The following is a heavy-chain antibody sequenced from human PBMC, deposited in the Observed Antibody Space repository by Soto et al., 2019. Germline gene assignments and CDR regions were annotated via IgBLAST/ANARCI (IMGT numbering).Heavy chain of an antibody. CDR1: GGSVSSGSYY. CDR2: IYYSGST. Sequence: SETLSLTCTVSGGSVSSGSYYWSWIRQPPGKGLEWIGYIYYSGSTNYNPSLKSRVTISVDTSKNQFSLKLSSVTAADTAVYYCERERAVAGTWGYYYYYYGMDVWGQGTTVTVSS. V-gene: IGHV4-61*01. CDR3: ERERAVAGTWGYYYYYYGMDV. D-gene: IGHD6-19*01. J-gene: IGHJ6*02.